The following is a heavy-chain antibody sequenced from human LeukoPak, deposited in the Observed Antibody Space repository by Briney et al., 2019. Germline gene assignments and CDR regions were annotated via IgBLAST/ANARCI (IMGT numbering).Heavy chain of an antibody. J-gene: IGHJ5*02. CDR3: ARHKGDPVAGTYNWFDP. CDR2: IYYSGSA. CDR1: SDSINSSSDY. V-gene: IGHV4-39*01. D-gene: IGHD6-19*01. Sequence: SETLSLTCTLSSDSINSSSDYWGWVRKPPGKGLEWIGSIYYSGSAYYNPSRKRRVTISVDTSKNQFSLKLSSVTAADTAVYYCARHKGDPVAGTYNWFDPWGQGTLVTVSS.